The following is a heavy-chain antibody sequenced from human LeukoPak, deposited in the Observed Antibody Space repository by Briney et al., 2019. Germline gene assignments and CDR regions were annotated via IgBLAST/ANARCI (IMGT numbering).Heavy chain of an antibody. D-gene: IGHD3-22*01. J-gene: IGHJ3*02. CDR1: GGSISSSSYY. V-gene: IGHV4-39*07. CDR2: IYYSGST. CDR3: ARELYYYDSSGYYYLGAFDI. Sequence: SETLSLTCTVSGGSISSSSYYWGWIRQPPGKGLEWIGSIYYSGSTYYNPSLKSRVTISVDTSKNQFSLKLSSVTAADTAVYYCARELYYYDSSGYYYLGAFDIWGQGTMVTVSS.